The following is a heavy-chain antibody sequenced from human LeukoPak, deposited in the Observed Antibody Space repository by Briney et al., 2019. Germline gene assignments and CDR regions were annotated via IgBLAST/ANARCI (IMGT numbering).Heavy chain of an antibody. V-gene: IGHV3-7*01. CDR1: GFTFSTYW. CDR2: IKYDGSEK. CDR3: ARDGEAAGLYFDY. D-gene: IGHD6-13*01. Sequence: PGGSLRLSCAVSGFTFSTYWMNWVRQAPGRGLERVASIKYDGSEKYYVDSVKGRFTISRDNAKNSLFLQMNSLRADDTAIYYCARDGEAAGLYFDYWGQGTLVTVSS. J-gene: IGHJ4*02.